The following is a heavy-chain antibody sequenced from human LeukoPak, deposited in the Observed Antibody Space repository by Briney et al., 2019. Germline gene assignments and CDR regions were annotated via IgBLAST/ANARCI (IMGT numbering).Heavy chain of an antibody. Sequence: SETLSLTCTVSGGSISSSSYYWGWIRQPPGKGLEWIGSIYYSGSTYYNPSLKSRVTISVDSSTNQFSLKLSSVTAADTAVYYCARDLGLGLRGIDYWGQGTLVTVSS. CDR1: GGSISSSSYY. CDR2: IYYSGST. J-gene: IGHJ4*02. CDR3: ARDLGLGLRGIDY. D-gene: IGHD5-18*01. V-gene: IGHV4-39*07.